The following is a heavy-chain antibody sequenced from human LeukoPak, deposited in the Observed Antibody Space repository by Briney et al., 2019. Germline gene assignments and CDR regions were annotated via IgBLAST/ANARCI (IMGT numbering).Heavy chain of an antibody. V-gene: IGHV3-23*01. J-gene: IGHJ4*02. CDR3: AKDPYYYDTSGYNGDY. D-gene: IGHD3-22*01. CDR2: ISGSGGST. CDR1: GFTFSSYA. Sequence: GGSLRLSCAASGFTFSSYAMSWVRQAPGKGLEWVSGISGSGGSTFYADSVKGRFTISRDNSKNTLFLQMNSLRAEDTAVYYCAKDPYYYDTSGYNGDYWGQGTLVTVSS.